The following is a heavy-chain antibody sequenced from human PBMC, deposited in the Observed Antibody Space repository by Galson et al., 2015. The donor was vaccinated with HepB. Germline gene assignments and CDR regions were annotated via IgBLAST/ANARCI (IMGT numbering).Heavy chain of an antibody. D-gene: IGHD4-17*01. CDR1: GFTFSDYY. V-gene: IGHV3-11*06. Sequence: SLRLSCAVSGFTFSDYYMSWIRQAPGKGLEWISYISSNTLYTNYTDSVKGRFTISRDNAKNSLFLQINGLRAEDTAVYYCARVADAYYGDHTHFDSWGQGTLVTVSS. CDR3: ARVADAYYGDHTHFDS. J-gene: IGHJ4*02. CDR2: ISSNTLYT.